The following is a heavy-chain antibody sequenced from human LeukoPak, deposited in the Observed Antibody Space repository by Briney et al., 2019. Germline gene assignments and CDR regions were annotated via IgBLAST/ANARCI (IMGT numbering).Heavy chain of an antibody. V-gene: IGHV4-59*01. CDR1: GASINSYY. J-gene: IGHJ2*01. Sequence: WETLSLTCTVSGASINSYYWSWIRQPPGKGLEWIGHVYHTGSTNSNPSLKSRVTISIDTSKNQFSLRLSSVTAADTAVYFCARDYSTSFLYFDLWGRGTLVTVSS. D-gene: IGHD2-2*01. CDR2: VYHTGST. CDR3: ARDYSTSFLYFDL.